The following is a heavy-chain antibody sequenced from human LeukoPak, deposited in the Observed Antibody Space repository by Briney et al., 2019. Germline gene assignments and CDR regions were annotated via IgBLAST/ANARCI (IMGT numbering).Heavy chain of an antibody. V-gene: IGHV4-34*01. D-gene: IGHD2-2*01. CDR3: ARDRYCSSTSCPRGNGMDV. J-gene: IGHJ6*02. CDR2: INHTGST. Sequence: SETLSLTCAVYGGSFSGYYWSWIRQPPGKGLEWIGEINHTGSTTYSPSLRSRVTISVDTSKNQFSLKLSSVTAADTAVYYCARDRYCSSTSCPRGNGMDVWGQGTTVTVSS. CDR1: GGSFSGYY.